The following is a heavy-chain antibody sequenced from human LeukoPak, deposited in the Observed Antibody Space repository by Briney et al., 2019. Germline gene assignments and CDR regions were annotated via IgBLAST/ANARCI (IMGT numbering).Heavy chain of an antibody. Sequence: SETLSLTCTVSGGSISSYYWSWIRQPPGKGLEWIGYIYYSGSTNYNPSLKSRVTISVGTSKNQFSLKLSSVTAADTAVYYCARHYGVAAAGTEYFDYWGQGTLVTVSS. CDR1: GGSISSYY. J-gene: IGHJ4*02. V-gene: IGHV4-59*08. CDR3: ARHYGVAAAGTEYFDY. CDR2: IYYSGST. D-gene: IGHD6-13*01.